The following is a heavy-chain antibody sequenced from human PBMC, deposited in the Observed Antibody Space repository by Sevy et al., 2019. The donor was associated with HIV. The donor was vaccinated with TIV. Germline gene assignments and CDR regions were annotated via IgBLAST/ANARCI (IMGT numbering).Heavy chain of an antibody. D-gene: IGHD6-13*01. CDR3: ARGTGRFSWQYYYGMDV. Sequence: ASVKVSCKASGYTFTGYYIHWVRQAPGQGLEWMGWINPNSGITSYTQKFQGRVTLTRDTSISTAQMELSRLISDDTALYYCARGTGRFSWQYYYGMDVWGQGTTVTVSS. J-gene: IGHJ6*02. V-gene: IGHV1-2*02. CDR1: GYTFTGYY. CDR2: INPNSGIT.